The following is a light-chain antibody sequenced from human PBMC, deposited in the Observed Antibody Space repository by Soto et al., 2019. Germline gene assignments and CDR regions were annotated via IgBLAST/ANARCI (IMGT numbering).Light chain of an antibody. Sequence: DIQMTQSPSSLSASVGDRVTITCRASQSISSYLNWYQHKPGKAPKLMIYSASSLQSGVPSRFSGSGSGTDFTLTISSLQPEDFATYYCQQSYSNPLIFGGGTKVEIK. V-gene: IGKV1-39*01. CDR2: SAS. CDR1: QSISSY. CDR3: QQSYSNPLI. J-gene: IGKJ4*01.